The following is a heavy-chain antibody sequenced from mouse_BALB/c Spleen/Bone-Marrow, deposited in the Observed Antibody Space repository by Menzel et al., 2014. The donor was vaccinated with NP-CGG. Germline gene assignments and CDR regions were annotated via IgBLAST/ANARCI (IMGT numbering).Heavy chain of an antibody. D-gene: IGHD2-14*01. CDR3: ARDVPLYDVGYFDY. CDR2: ISSSSSTI. CDR1: GFTFSSFG. J-gene: IGHJ2*01. V-gene: IGHV5-17*02. Sequence: EVQGVESGGGLVQPGGSRKLSCAASGFTFSSFGMHWVRQAPEKGLEWVAYISSSSSTIYYADTVKGRFTISRDNPKNTLFLQMTSLRSEDTAMYYCARDVPLYDVGYFDYWGQGTTLTVSS.